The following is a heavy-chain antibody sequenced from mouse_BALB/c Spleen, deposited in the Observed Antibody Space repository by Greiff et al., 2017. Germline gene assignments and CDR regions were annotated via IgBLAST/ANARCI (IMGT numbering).Heavy chain of an antibody. CDR1: GFTFSSFG. CDR3: ARLHDGYYVDY. CDR2: INSNGGST. Sequence: EVQLVESGGGLVQPGGSRKLSCAASGFTFSSFGMHWVRQAPEKGLELVAAINSNGGSTYYPDTVKGRFTISRDNAKNTLYLQMSSLKSEDTALYYCARLHDGYYVDYWGQGTTLTVSA. J-gene: IGHJ2*01. V-gene: IGHV5-6-3*01. D-gene: IGHD2-3*01.